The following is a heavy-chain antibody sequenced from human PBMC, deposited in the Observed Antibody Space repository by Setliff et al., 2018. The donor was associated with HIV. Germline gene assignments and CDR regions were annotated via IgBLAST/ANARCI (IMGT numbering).Heavy chain of an antibody. V-gene: IGHV4-59*11. CDR2: IYYTGIP. Sequence: SETLSLTCTVSRDSINGHWWSWIRQTPGKGLQWIGLIYYTGIPTYNPSLEGRITMSVDRSKNQFSLRLTSVTAADTAMYYCARVSRLHPFDPWGQGTLVTVSS. CDR3: ARVSRLHPFDP. CDR1: RDSINGHW. J-gene: IGHJ5*02. D-gene: IGHD2-15*01.